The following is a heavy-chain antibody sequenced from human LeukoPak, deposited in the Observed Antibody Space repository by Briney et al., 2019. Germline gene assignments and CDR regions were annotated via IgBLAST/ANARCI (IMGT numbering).Heavy chain of an antibody. Sequence: GGSLRLSCAASGFTFGSYAMSWVRQAPGKGLEWVSAISGSGGSTYYADSVKGRFTISRDNSKNTLYLQMNSLRAEDTAVYYCAKPVGHIVVVPAAQGFDYWGQGTLVTVSS. CDR3: AKPVGHIVVVPAAQGFDY. D-gene: IGHD2-2*01. CDR1: GFTFGSYA. J-gene: IGHJ4*02. CDR2: ISGSGGST. V-gene: IGHV3-23*01.